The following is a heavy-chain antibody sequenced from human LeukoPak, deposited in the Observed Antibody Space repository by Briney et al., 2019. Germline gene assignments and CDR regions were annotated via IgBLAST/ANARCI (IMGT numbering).Heavy chain of an antibody. V-gene: IGHV1-2*02. D-gene: IGHD3-3*01. CDR2: IDPNSGGT. J-gene: IGHJ4*02. Sequence: ASVKVSCKASAYTFTGYYIHWVRQAPGQGLEWMGWIDPNSGGTNYAQKFQGRVTMTRDTSISTAYMELSRLSSDDTAVYYCARVLFDFWSGFGSWGQGTLVTVSS. CDR3: ARVLFDFWSGFGS. CDR1: AYTFTGYY.